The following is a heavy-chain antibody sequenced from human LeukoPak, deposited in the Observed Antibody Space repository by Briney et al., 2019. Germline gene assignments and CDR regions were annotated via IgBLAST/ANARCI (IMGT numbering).Heavy chain of an antibody. CDR3: MRGGGNSWFDY. Sequence: ASVKVSCKASGYTFTRHYFHWVRQAPGQGLEWMGWINPSSGDTNFAQKFQGRVTMTRATSISTVYMELTSLRSDDTALYYCMRGGGNSWFDYWGQGTLVSVSS. V-gene: IGHV1-2*02. J-gene: IGHJ4*02. CDR1: GYTFTRHY. CDR2: INPSSGDT. D-gene: IGHD6-13*01.